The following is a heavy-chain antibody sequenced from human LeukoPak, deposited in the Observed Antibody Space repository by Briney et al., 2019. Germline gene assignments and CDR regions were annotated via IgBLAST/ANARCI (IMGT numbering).Heavy chain of an antibody. CDR2: IYHSGST. CDR3: ARSRERNRFGELGY. J-gene: IGHJ4*02. D-gene: IGHD3-10*01. Sequence: PSETLSLTCAVSGYSISSGYYWDWIQQPPGKGLEWIGSIYHSGSTYYNPSLKSRVTISVDTSKNQFSLNLSSVTAVDTAVYYCARSRERNRFGELGYWGQGTLVTVSS. CDR1: GYSISSGYY. V-gene: IGHV4-38-2*01.